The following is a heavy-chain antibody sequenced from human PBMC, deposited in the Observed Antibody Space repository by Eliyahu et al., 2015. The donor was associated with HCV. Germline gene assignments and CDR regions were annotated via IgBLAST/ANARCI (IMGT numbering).Heavy chain of an antibody. CDR3: AKGSMVRGVITWGYYYYYGMDV. D-gene: IGHD3-10*01. V-gene: IGHV3-23*01. J-gene: IGHJ6*02. CDR1: GFTFSSYA. Sequence: EVQLLESGGGLVQPGGSLRLSCAASGFTFSSYAMXXVRQAPGKGLGWVSAISGSGGSTYYADSVKGRFTISRDNSKNTLYLQMNSLRAEDTAVYYCAKGSMVRGVITWGYYYYYGMDVWGQGTTVTVSS. CDR2: ISGSGGST.